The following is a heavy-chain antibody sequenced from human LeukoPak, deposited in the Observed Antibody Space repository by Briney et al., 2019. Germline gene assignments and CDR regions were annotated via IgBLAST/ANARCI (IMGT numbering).Heavy chain of an antibody. J-gene: IGHJ4*02. Sequence: ASVKVSCKASGYTFTSYDINWVRQATGQGLEWMGWMNPNSGNTGYAQKFQGRVTITRNTSISTAYMELSSLRSEDTAVYYCARVLRLRANSGSTMGYWGQGTLVTVSS. CDR3: ARVLRLRANSGSTMGY. CDR1: GYTFTSYD. D-gene: IGHD1-26*01. V-gene: IGHV1-8*03. CDR2: MNPNSGNT.